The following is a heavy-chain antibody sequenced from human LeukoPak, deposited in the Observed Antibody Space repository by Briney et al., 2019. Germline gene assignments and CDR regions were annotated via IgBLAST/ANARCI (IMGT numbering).Heavy chain of an antibody. CDR1: GFTFTKYS. V-gene: IGHV3-48*02. CDR3: ARVYSGCDY. D-gene: IGHD5-12*01. CDR2: ISSSSSSI. J-gene: IGHJ4*02. Sequence: GGSLRLSCAASGFTFTKYSMNWVRQAPGKGLEWVSYISSSSSSIYYADSVKGRFTISRDNAKNSLYLQMNSMRDEDTAMYYCARVYSGCDYWGQGTLVTVSS.